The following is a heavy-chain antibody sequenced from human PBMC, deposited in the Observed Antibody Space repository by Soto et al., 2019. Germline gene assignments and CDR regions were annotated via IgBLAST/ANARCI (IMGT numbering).Heavy chain of an antibody. V-gene: IGHV3-30*18. CDR3: AKDLNALYSYGRFFDY. CDR2: ISYDGSNK. Sequence: QVQLVESGGGVVQPGRSLRLSCAASGFTFSSYGMHWVRQAPGKGLEWVVVISYDGSNKYYADSVKGRFTISRDNSKNTLYLQMNSLRAEDTAVYYCAKDLNALYSYGRFFDYWGQGTLVTVSS. J-gene: IGHJ4*02. CDR1: GFTFSSYG. D-gene: IGHD5-18*01.